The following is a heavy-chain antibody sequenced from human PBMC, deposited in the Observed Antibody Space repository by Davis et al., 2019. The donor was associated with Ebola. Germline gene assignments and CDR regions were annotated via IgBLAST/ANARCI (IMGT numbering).Heavy chain of an antibody. V-gene: IGHV3-11*01. J-gene: IGHJ6*02. D-gene: IGHD2-15*01. Sequence: GESLKISCAASGFTFSDYYMSWIRQAPGKGLEWVSYISSSGSTIYYADSVKGRFTISRDNAKNSLYLQMNSLRAEDTAVYYCASTGGAYCSGGSCQSRTYYYYGMDVWGQGTTVTVSS. CDR3: ASTGGAYCSGGSCQSRTYYYYGMDV. CDR1: GFTFSDYY. CDR2: ISSSGSTI.